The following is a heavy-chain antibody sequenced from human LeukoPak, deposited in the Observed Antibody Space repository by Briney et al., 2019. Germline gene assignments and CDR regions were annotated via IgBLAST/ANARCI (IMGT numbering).Heavy chain of an antibody. D-gene: IGHD6-19*01. CDR2: INPNSGGT. J-gene: IGHJ6*02. V-gene: IGHV1-2*04. CDR3: ARSTKRGWYRYGMDV. Sequence: ASVKVSCKASGYTFTGYYMHWVRQAPGQGLEWMGWINPNSGGTNYAQKFQGWVTMTRDTSISTAYMELSRLRSDDTAVYYCARSTKRGWYRYGMDVWGQGTTVTVSS. CDR1: GYTFTGYY.